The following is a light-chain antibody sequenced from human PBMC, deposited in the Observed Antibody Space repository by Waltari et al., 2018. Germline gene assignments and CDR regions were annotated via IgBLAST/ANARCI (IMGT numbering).Light chain of an antibody. Sequence: DIVTTQSPDSLAVSLGERATINCKSSQSVLYSSNNKNYLTWYQKKPGQPPRLLIYWASTRESGVPDRFSGSGSGTDFTLTISSLQAEDVAVYYCQQYYSKPLTFGGGTKVEIK. CDR2: WAS. J-gene: IGKJ4*01. CDR1: QSVLYSSNNKNY. CDR3: QQYYSKPLT. V-gene: IGKV4-1*01.